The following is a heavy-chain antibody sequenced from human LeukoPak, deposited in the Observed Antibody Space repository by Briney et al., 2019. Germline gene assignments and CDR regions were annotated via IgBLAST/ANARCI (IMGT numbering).Heavy chain of an antibody. CDR3: AREHWNYHAFDY. D-gene: IGHD1-7*01. J-gene: IGHJ4*02. CDR2: LYTGGST. V-gene: IGHV3-53*01. Sequence: GGSLRLSCAASGFLVSDNYMHWLRQAPGKGLEWVSVLYTGGSTYYADSGKGRFTISRDNSKNTLYLQMNSLRVEDTAVYYCAREHWNYHAFDYWGQGTLVTVSS. CDR1: GFLVSDNY.